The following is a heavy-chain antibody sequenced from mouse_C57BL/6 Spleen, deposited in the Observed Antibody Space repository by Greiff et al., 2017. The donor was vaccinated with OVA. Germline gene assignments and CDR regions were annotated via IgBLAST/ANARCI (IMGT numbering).Heavy chain of an antibody. CDR1: GFTFSSYA. Sequence: EVMLVESGAGLVKPGGSLKLSCAASGFTFSSYAMSWVRQTPEKRLEWVAYISSGGDYIYYADTVKGRFTISRDNARNTLYLQMSSLKSEDTAMYYCTRGRDVGFAYWGQGTLVTVSA. CDR3: TRGRDVGFAY. D-gene: IGHD3-3*01. J-gene: IGHJ3*01. CDR2: ISSGGDYI. V-gene: IGHV5-9-1*02.